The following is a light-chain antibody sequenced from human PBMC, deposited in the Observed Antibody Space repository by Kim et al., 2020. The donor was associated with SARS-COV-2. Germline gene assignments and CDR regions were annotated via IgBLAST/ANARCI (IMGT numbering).Light chain of an antibody. CDR3: QQSNDWPPLT. Sequence: CQGERATLSCRASKNINNKLGWYQQKPGQAPRLLIYDATTRATGVPARFIGSGSETDFTLTISSLQSEDFAVYYCQQSNDWPPLTFGQGTKVDIK. J-gene: IGKJ1*01. CDR2: DAT. V-gene: IGKV3-15*01. CDR1: KNINNK.